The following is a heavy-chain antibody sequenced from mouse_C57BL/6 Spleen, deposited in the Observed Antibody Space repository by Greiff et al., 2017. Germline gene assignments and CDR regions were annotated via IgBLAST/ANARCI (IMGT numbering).Heavy chain of an antibody. CDR3: AREGAYYYGSLAY. CDR1: GYAFSSYW. V-gene: IGHV1-80*01. J-gene: IGHJ3*01. D-gene: IGHD1-1*01. CDR2: IYPGDGDT. Sequence: VQLQESGAELVKPGASVKISCKASGYAFSSYWMNWVKQRPGKGLEWIGQIYPGDGDTNYNGKFKGKATLTADKSSSTAYMQLSSLTSEDSAVYFCAREGAYYYGSLAYWGQGTLVTVSA.